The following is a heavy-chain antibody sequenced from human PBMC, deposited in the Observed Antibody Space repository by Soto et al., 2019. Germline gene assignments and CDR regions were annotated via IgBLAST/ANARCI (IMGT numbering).Heavy chain of an antibody. CDR2: IIPIFGTA. D-gene: IGHD2-2*01. V-gene: IGHV1-69*01. J-gene: IGHJ5*02. Sequence: QVQLVQSGAEVKKPGSSVKVSCKASGGTFSSYAISWVRQAPGQGLEWMGRIIPIFGTANYAQKFQGRVTITADESTSTAYMELSSLRSEDTAVYYCARAPWYCSSTSCSVFDPWGQGTLVTVSS. CDR1: GGTFSSYA. CDR3: ARAPWYCSSTSCSVFDP.